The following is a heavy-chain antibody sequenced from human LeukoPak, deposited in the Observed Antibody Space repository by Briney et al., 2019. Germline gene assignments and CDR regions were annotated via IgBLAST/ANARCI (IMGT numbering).Heavy chain of an antibody. CDR1: GFIFSSAW. D-gene: IGHD2-2*01. CDR3: ARGFCSSTSCYQGPFDF. J-gene: IGHJ4*02. Sequence: IPGGSLRLSCAASGFIFSSAWMTWVRQAPGKGLEWVGHIKNKTNGGTTDYAAPVKGRFIISRDDSKNTLYLQMNSLRTEDTAVYYCARGFCSSTSCYQGPFDFWGQGTLVTVSS. V-gene: IGHV3-15*01. CDR2: IKNKTNGGTT.